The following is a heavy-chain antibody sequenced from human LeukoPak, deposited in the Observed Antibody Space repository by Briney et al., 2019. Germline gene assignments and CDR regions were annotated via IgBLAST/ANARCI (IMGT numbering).Heavy chain of an antibody. CDR1: GFTFSSYA. CDR2: ISGSGGST. J-gene: IGHJ4*02. D-gene: IGHD3-22*01. CDR3: AKYRRAVSGYLLRPLDY. V-gene: IGHV3-23*01. Sequence: GGSLRLSCAASGFTFSSYAMSWVRQAPGKGQEWVSAISGSGGSTYYADSVKGRFTISRDNSKNTLYLQMNSLRAEDTAVYYCAKYRRAVSGYLLRPLDYWGQGTLVTVSS.